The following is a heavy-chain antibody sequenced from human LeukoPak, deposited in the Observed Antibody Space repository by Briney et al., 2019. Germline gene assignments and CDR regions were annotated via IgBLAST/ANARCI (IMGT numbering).Heavy chain of an antibody. D-gene: IGHD1-7*01. Sequence: GGSLRLSCAASGFTFSSYTMSWVRQAPGKGLEWVSAISGSGGSTYYADSVKGRFTISRDNSKNRLYLQMNSLRVEDTALYYCAKETVWKCRTTGCNTNFDYWGQGTLVTVSS. CDR2: ISGSGGST. V-gene: IGHV3-23*01. CDR3: AKETVWKCRTTGCNTNFDY. J-gene: IGHJ4*02. CDR1: GFTFSSYT.